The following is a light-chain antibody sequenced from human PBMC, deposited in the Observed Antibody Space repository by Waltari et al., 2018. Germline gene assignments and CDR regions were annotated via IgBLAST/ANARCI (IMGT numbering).Light chain of an antibody. Sequence: SYELTQPLSVSVALGQTATITCGGNNIGRKHVHWYQQSSGQAPVLVIYRDNNRPSGSAERFSGSNAGNTATLTISRAQVGEEADYYCQGWDNSVVVVGGGTKLTVL. CDR3: QGWDNSVVV. J-gene: IGLJ3*02. V-gene: IGLV3-9*01. CDR2: RDN. CDR1: NIGRKH.